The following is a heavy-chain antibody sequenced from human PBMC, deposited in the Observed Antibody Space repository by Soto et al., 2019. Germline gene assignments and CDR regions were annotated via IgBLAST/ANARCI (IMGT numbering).Heavy chain of an antibody. CDR3: VRDSYTAHWHTAGEDY. J-gene: IGHJ4*02. CDR2: IKEDGSLK. Sequence: GGSLRLSCAASEFYITNYWMTWVRQAPGKGPEWVANIKEDGSLKFYVDSVRGRFTISRDNAKNSVYLGMSRLRAEDTAVYYCVRDSYTAHWHTAGEDYWGQGTLVTVSS. D-gene: IGHD2-2*02. V-gene: IGHV3-7*01. CDR1: EFYITNYW.